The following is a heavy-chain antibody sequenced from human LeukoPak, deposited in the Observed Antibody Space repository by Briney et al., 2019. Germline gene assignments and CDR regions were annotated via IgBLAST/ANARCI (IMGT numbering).Heavy chain of an antibody. D-gene: IGHD1-26*01. J-gene: IGHJ5*02. Sequence: GASVKVSCKAAGYSFTDYYIHWVQQAPGKGLEWMGRLDPEDNETIYAEKFQDRVIMIADTSVDTAYMELRSLRSDDTAVYYCARDSQGMGANNWFDPWGQGTLVTVSS. V-gene: IGHV1-69-2*01. CDR3: ARDSQGMGANNWFDP. CDR1: GYSFTDYY. CDR2: LDPEDNET.